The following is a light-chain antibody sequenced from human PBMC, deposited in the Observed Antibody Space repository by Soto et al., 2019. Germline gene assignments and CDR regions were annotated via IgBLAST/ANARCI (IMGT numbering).Light chain of an antibody. CDR1: QSISRY. CDR3: QQSYGTPIT. J-gene: IGKJ5*01. Sequence: DLQMTQSPSSLSESVGDRVTITCRASQSISRYLNWYQQKPGKAPNLLIYVASSLQSEVPSRFSGSGSGTDFTLTITSLQPEDFATYYCQQSYGTPITFGQGTRLEIK. V-gene: IGKV1-39*01. CDR2: VAS.